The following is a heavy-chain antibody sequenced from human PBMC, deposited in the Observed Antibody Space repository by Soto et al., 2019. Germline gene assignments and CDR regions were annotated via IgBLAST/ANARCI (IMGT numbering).Heavy chain of an antibody. CDR2: IYHSGST. CDR1: GGSISSGGYS. Sequence: QLQLQESGSGLVKPSQTLSLTCAVSGGSISSGGYSWSWIRQPPGKGLEWIGYIYHSGSTYYIPYLRSRVTIAVDRSKNQFSLKLSSVTAADKAVYYCARGSPVTTDYWGQGTLVTVSS. J-gene: IGHJ4*02. V-gene: IGHV4-30-2*01. CDR3: ARGSPVTTDY. D-gene: IGHD4-17*01.